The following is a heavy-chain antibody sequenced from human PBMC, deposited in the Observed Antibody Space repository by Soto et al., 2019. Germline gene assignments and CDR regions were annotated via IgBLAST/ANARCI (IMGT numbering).Heavy chain of an antibody. D-gene: IGHD3-22*01. CDR3: VKDGTLDSSGYYRLWYFDY. CDR1: GFTFSSYA. CDR2: ISSNGGST. Sequence: GGSLRLSCSASGFTFSSYAMHWVRQAPGKGLEYVSAISSNGGSTYYADTVKGRFTISRDNSKSTLYLQMSSLRAEDTAVYYCVKDGTLDSSGYYRLWYFDYWGQGTLVTVSS. V-gene: IGHV3-64D*06. J-gene: IGHJ4*02.